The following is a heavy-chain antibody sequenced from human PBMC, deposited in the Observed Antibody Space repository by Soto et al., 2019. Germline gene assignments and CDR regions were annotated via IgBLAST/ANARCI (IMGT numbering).Heavy chain of an antibody. CDR1: GFTVSSNY. CDR2: IYSGGST. CDR3: ARGPTPGRSYSWFDP. D-gene: IGHD1-26*01. J-gene: IGHJ5*02. V-gene: IGHV3-53*01. Sequence: VGSLRLSCAASGFTVSSNYMSWARQAPGKGLEWVSVIYSGGSTYYADSVKGRFTISRDNSKNTLYLQMNSLRAEDTAVYYCARGPTPGRSYSWFDPWGQGTLVTVSS.